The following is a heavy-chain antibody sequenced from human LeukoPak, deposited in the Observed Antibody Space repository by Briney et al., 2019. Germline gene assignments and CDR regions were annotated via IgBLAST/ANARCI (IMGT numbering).Heavy chain of an antibody. CDR3: ARDDDRYCSGGSCYSGVGDY. Sequence: ASVKVSCKASGYTFTGYYMHWVRQAPGQGLEWMGWINPNSGSTNYAQKFRGRVTMTRDTSISTAYMELSRLRSDDTAVYYCARDDDRYCSGGSCYSGVGDYWGQGTLVTVSS. CDR1: GYTFTGYY. V-gene: IGHV1-2*02. CDR2: INPNSGST. D-gene: IGHD2-15*01. J-gene: IGHJ4*02.